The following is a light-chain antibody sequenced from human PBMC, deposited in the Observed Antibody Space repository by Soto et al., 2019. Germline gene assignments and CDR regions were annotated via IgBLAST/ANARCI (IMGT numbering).Light chain of an antibody. V-gene: IGLV1-47*01. CDR1: SSNIGSNY. J-gene: IGLJ3*02. Sequence: QSVLTQPPSMSGTPGQSVTISCSGSSSNIGSNYVYWYQQLPGTAPKLLIYRNDQRPSGVPDRFSGSKSGTSASLAISGLQSEDEADYYCAAWDDTLRVFGGGTKLTVL. CDR3: AAWDDTLRV. CDR2: RND.